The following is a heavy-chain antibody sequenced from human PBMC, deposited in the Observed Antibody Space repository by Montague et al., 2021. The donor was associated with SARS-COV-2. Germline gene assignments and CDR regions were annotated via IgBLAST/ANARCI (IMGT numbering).Heavy chain of an antibody. J-gene: IGHJ5*02. CDR3: AHFGILRYFDP. CDR1: GSSLSTSEVG. D-gene: IGHD3-9*01. Sequence: PALVKPTQTLTLTCAFSGSSLSTSEVGVGWIRQPPGKAPEFLALIYGDDDNRYKPSLKSRLTITKVTSKNQVVLTMTNVDPVDTATYYCAHFGILRYFDPWGQGTLVTVSS. CDR2: IYGDDDN. V-gene: IGHV2-5*02.